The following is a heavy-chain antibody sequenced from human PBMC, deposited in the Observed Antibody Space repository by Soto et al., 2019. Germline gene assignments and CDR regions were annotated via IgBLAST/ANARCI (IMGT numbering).Heavy chain of an antibody. D-gene: IGHD2-15*01. V-gene: IGHV3-23*01. Sequence: DVQLLESGGGLVQPEGSLRLSCAASGFTFSSYAMGWVRQGPGKGLEWVAVVSIGGSTHYADSVRGRFTISRDNSKNTLSLQMNSLPAEDTAVYFCEKRRGAGWHFDYWGQGALVTVAS. CDR3: EKRRGAGWHFDY. CDR2: VSIGGST. J-gene: IGHJ4*02. CDR1: GFTFSSYA.